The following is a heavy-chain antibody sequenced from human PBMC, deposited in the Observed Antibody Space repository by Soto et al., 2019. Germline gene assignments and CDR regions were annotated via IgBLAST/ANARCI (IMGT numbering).Heavy chain of an antibody. CDR1: GYAFSSYA. J-gene: IGHJ6*02. D-gene: IGHD2-21*02. CDR2: INIGSGNT. V-gene: IGHV1-3*05. CDR3: ARDGGDCGYRLIYYYYIGMDV. Sequence: QVQLVQSGAEEKKPGASVKVSCKASGYAFSSYAMHWVRQAPGQRLEWMGWINIGSGNTEYSQNFQDRITITRNTSASTVYMKLSSLRSEDTAVYYCARDGGDCGYRLIYYYYIGMDVWGQGTTVSVSS.